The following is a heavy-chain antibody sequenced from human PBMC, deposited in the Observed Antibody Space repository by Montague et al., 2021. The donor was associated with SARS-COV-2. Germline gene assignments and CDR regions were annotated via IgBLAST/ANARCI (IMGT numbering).Heavy chain of an antibody. CDR2: IDWDDDK. V-gene: IGHV2-70*11. CDR3: ARRAYDILGGYDMGMDV. Sequence: PALVKPTQTLTLTCTFSGFSLSTSGMCVGWIRQPPGKALEWLARIDWDDDKYYSPSLKTRLTISKDTSKNQVVLTMTNMDPVDTATYYCARRAYDILGGYDMGMDVGGQGTSVTV. J-gene: IGHJ6*02. D-gene: IGHD3-9*01. CDR1: GFSLSTSGMC.